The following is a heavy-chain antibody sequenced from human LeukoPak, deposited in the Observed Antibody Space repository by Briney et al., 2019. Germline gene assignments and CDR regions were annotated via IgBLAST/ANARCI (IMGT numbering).Heavy chain of an antibody. Sequence: PGGSLRLSCAASGFTFSSYGMHWVRQAPGKGPEWVAFIRYDGSHKYYADSVKGRFTISRDNSKNTLYLQTDSLRAEDTAVYYCAKDSTWELPSYWGQGTLVTVSS. V-gene: IGHV3-30*02. CDR2: IRYDGSHK. J-gene: IGHJ4*02. D-gene: IGHD1-26*01. CDR1: GFTFSSYG. CDR3: AKDSTWELPSY.